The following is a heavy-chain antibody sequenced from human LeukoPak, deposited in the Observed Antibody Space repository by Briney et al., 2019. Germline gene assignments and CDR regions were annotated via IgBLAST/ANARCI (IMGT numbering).Heavy chain of an antibody. CDR3: ARDSRDYGYFDY. J-gene: IGHJ4*02. CDR2: ISAYNGNT. D-gene: IGHD4-17*01. V-gene: IGHV1-18*01. CDR1: GYTFTSYG. Sequence: GASVKVSCKSSGYTFTSYGISWVRPAPGQGLEWMGWISAYNGNTNYAQKLQGRVTMTTDTSTSTAYMELRSLRSDDTAVYYCARDSRDYGYFDYWGQGTLVTVSS.